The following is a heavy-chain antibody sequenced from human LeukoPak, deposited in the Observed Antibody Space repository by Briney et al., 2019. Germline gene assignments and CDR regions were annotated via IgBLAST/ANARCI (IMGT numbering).Heavy chain of an antibody. V-gene: IGHV3-21*01. CDR3: ARDKSGIAAAGTGYYYGMDV. CDR1: GFTFSSYS. J-gene: IGHJ6*04. D-gene: IGHD6-13*01. Sequence: PGRSLRLSCAASGFTFSSYSMNWVRQAPGKGLEWVSSISSSSSYIYYADSVKGRFTIPRDNAKNSLYLQMNSLRAEDTAVYYCARDKSGIAAAGTGYYYGMDVWGKGTTVTVSS. CDR2: ISSSSSYI.